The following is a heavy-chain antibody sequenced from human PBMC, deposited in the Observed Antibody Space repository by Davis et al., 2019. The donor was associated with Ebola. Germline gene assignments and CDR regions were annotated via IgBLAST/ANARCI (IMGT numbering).Heavy chain of an antibody. V-gene: IGHV1-2*06. Sequence: ASVKVSCKASGYTFTGYYMHWVRQAPGQGLEWMGRINPNSGGTNYAQKFQGRVTMTRDTSISTAYMELSRLRSDDTAVYYCARGQPAYDSSGHYSEYYYYYGMDVWGKGTTVTVSS. D-gene: IGHD3-22*01. CDR3: ARGQPAYDSSGHYSEYYYYYGMDV. J-gene: IGHJ6*04. CDR1: GYTFTGYY. CDR2: INPNSGGT.